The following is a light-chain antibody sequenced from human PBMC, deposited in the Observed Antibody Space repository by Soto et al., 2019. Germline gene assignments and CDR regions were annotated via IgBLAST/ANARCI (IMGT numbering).Light chain of an antibody. CDR2: AAS. CDR1: QGIIDY. J-gene: IGKJ1*01. Sequence: DIQMTQSPSSLFASVGDRVTITCRASQGIIDYLAWYQQKPGKAPTLLIYAASTVASGVPSRFSGSGSGTDFTLTISSLQPEDVATYYCQKYNSAPQTFGPGTKVEIK. V-gene: IGKV1-27*01. CDR3: QKYNSAPQT.